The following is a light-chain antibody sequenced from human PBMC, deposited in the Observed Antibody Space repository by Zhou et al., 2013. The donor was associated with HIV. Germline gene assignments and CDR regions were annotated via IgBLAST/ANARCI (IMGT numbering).Light chain of an antibody. Sequence: DIQMIQSPSTLSASVGDRVTITCRASQSISSYLNWYQQKPGKAPKLLIYAASSLQSGVPSRFSGSGSGTHFTLTISSLQPEDVGAYFCQKCNSDPFTFGPGTKVHIK. J-gene: IGKJ3*01. CDR2: AAS. V-gene: IGKV1-39*01. CDR3: QKCNSDPFT. CDR1: QSISSY.